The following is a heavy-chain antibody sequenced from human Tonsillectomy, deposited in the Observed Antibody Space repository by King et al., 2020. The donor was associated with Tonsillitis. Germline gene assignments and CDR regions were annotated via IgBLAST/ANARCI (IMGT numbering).Heavy chain of an antibody. CDR3: ATDRPPYDTKGGAFDF. V-gene: IGHV1-2*02. Sequence: VQLVESGAEVRKPGASVTVSCKASGYSLTGYYIHWVRQAPGQGLEWMGWTNPNSGGTNYAQKFQGRVTMTWDTSINTAYMELSRLRSDDTAVYYCATDRPPYDTKGGAFDFWGQGTMVTVSS. CDR2: TNPNSGGT. J-gene: IGHJ3*01. CDR1: GYSLTGYY. D-gene: IGHD3-22*01.